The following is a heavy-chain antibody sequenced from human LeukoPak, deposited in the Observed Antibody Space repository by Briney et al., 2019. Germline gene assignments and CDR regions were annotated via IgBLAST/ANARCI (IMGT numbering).Heavy chain of an antibody. CDR2: IYYSGST. D-gene: IGHD3-22*01. CDR1: GGSISSGGYY. CDR3: ARSVLLSYYDSSGYEEFGAFDI. V-gene: IGHV4-31*03. Sequence: PSQTLSLTCTVSGGSISSGGYYWSWIRQHPGKGLEWIGYIYYSGSTYYNPSLKSRVTISVDTSKNQFSLKLSSVTAADTAVYYCARSVLLSYYDSSGYEEFGAFDIWGQGTMVTVSS. J-gene: IGHJ3*02.